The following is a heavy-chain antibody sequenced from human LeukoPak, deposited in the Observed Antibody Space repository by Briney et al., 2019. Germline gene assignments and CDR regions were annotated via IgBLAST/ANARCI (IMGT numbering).Heavy chain of an antibody. J-gene: IGHJ3*02. D-gene: IGHD5-12*01. V-gene: IGHV3-9*01. CDR2: ISWNSGSI. CDR3: AKGYIVATDAFDI. CDR1: GFTFDDYA. Sequence: GGSLRLSCAASGFTFDDYAMHWVRQAPGKGLEWVSGISWNSGSIGYADSVKGRFTISRDNAKNSLYLQMNSLRAEDTVLYYCAKGYIVATDAFDIWGQGTMVTVSS.